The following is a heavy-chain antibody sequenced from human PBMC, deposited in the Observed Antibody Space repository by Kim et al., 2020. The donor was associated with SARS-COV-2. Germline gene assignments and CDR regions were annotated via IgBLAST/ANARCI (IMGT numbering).Heavy chain of an antibody. J-gene: IGHJ4*02. Sequence: GGSLRLSCAASGFTFSDYYMSWIRQAPGKGLEWVSYISSSGSTIYYADSVKGRFTISRDNAKNSLYLQMNSLRAEDTAVYYCARGGPRAYYYDSSGYRLDYWGQGTLVTVPS. D-gene: IGHD3-22*01. V-gene: IGHV3-11*01. CDR1: GFTFSDYY. CDR3: ARGGPRAYYYDSSGYRLDY. CDR2: ISSSGSTI.